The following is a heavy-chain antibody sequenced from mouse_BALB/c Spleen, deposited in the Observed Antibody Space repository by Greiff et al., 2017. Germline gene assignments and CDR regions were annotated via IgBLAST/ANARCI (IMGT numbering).Heavy chain of an antibody. J-gene: IGHJ2*01. V-gene: IGHV1S81*02. CDR1: GYTFTSYY. Sequence: QVHVQQSGAELVKPGASVKLSCKASGYTFTSYYMYWVKQRPGQGLEWIGEINPGNGGTNFNEKFKSKATLTVDKSSSTAYMQLSSLTSEDSAVYYCTRDGGLRLYFDDWGQGTTLTVSS. CDR3: TRDGGLRLYFDD. CDR2: INPGNGGT. D-gene: IGHD1-2*01.